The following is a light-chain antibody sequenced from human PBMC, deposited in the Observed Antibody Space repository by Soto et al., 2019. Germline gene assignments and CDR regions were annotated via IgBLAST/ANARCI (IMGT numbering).Light chain of an antibody. J-gene: IGKJ1*01. Sequence: VMSQSPAPLSLCPGESATLSCRARKSVSSNDLAWYQQKPGKAPRLLIHGASTRATGVPYRFSGSGSGTDFTLTISSLEPEDFAVYHCQQYGSLSRTFGQGTKVDI. CDR1: KSVSSND. V-gene: IGKV3-20*01. CDR3: QQYGSLSRT. CDR2: GAS.